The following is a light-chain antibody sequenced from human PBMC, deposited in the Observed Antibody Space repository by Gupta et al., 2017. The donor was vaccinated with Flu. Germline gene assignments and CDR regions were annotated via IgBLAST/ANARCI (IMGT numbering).Light chain of an antibody. CDR2: QAS. CDR1: QDIVAW. Sequence: IKMTQSPSALSASVGDRVTISCRASQDIVAWLAWFQQKPGQAPKLLIYQASNLESGVPSRFSGGGSGTEFTLTINSLQPDDFATYYCQQNYRYPLTFGGGTRLEI. V-gene: IGKV1-5*03. J-gene: IGKJ4*01. CDR3: QQNYRYPLT.